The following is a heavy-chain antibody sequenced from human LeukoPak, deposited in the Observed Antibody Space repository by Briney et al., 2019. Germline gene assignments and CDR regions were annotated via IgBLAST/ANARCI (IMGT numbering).Heavy chain of an antibody. Sequence: SQTLSLTCAVSGGSISSGGYSWSWIRQPPGKGLEWIGYIYHSGSTYYNPSLKSRVTISVDRSKNQFSLKLSSVTAADTAVYYCARGVYCSSTSCYGGRGNWFDPWGQGTLVTVSS. CDR3: ARGVYCSSTSCYGGRGNWFDP. D-gene: IGHD2-2*01. CDR1: GGSISSGGYS. CDR2: IYHSGST. V-gene: IGHV4-30-2*01. J-gene: IGHJ5*02.